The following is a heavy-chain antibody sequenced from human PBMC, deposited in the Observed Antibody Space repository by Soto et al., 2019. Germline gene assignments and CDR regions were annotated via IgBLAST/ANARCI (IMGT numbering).Heavy chain of an antibody. CDR1: GFTFGDYA. CDR3: TSTIFGVVIPGGYYYGMDV. J-gene: IGHJ6*02. D-gene: IGHD3-3*01. Sequence: PGGSRRLSCIASGFTFGDYAMSWFRQAPGKGLEWVGFIRSKVYGGTTEYAASVKGRFTISRDDSISIAYLQMNSLKTEDTAVYYCTSTIFGVVIPGGYYYGMDVWGQGTTVTVSS. V-gene: IGHV3-49*03. CDR2: IRSKVYGGTT.